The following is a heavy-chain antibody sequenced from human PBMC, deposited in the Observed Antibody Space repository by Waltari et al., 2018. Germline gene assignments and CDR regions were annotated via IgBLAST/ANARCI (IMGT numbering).Heavy chain of an antibody. Sequence: EVQLVESGGGLVQRGGSLRLPCTASGFSFRAPHMDWVRQAPGKGLEWVGRTRDKANSYTTEYAASVKGRFTISRDDLKNSVYLQMNSLKTEDTAVYFCARQGREWELLSYDYWGRGTLVTVSS. D-gene: IGHD1-26*01. CDR1: GFSFRAPH. CDR2: TRDKANSYTT. CDR3: ARQGREWELLSYDY. J-gene: IGHJ4*02. V-gene: IGHV3-72*01.